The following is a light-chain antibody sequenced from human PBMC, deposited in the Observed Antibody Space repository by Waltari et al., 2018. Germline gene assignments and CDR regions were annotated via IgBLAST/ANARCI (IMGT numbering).Light chain of an antibody. CDR1: PSISKW. CDR2: EAS. CDR3: QQYNSYSLLT. J-gene: IGKJ4*01. V-gene: IGKV1-5*03. Sequence: DIRMTQSPSTLSASAGDRVIISCRASPSISKWLAWYQQKPGKAPKLLIYEASTLQSGVPSRFSGTGSGTDFTLTSSSLQPDDFATYYCQQYNSYSLLTFGGGTKVEIK.